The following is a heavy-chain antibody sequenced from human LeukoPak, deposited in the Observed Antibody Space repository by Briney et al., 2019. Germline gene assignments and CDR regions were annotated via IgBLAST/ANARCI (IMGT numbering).Heavy chain of an antibody. J-gene: IGHJ5*02. CDR3: ARDLVTLIRGVFDP. CDR1: GFTFNNFA. D-gene: IGHD3-10*01. CDR2: ISSSGSTM. V-gene: IGHV3-48*03. Sequence: GGSLRLSCAASGFTFNNFAMSWVRQAPGKGLEWVSAISSSGSTMYYADSVKGRFTISRDNAKNSLYLQMNSLRAEDTAVYYCARDLVTLIRGVFDPWGQGTLVTVSS.